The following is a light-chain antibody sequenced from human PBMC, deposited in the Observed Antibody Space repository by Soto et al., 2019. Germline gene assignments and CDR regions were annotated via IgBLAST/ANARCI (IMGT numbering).Light chain of an antibody. CDR3: SSYTTSTTQV. CDR1: SSDVGGYNY. CDR2: EVR. Sequence: QSVLTQPASGSGSPGQSITISCTGTSSDVGGYNYVSWYQQHPGKAPKLMIYEVRNRPSGVSDRFSGSKSGKTASLTIFGLQAEDEADYYCSSYTTSTTQVFGGGTKLTVL. J-gene: IGLJ2*01. V-gene: IGLV2-14*01.